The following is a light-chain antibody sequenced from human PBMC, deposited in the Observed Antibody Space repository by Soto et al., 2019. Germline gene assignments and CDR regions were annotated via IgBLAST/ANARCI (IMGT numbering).Light chain of an antibody. J-gene: IGKJ5*01. Sequence: DIQMTQSPSTLSASVGDRVTITCRASQSISSWLAWYQQKPGEAPKLLIYDASALQSGVPSRFSGSGSGADFTLTISSLQPEDFATYYCQQYNSWPVTFGQGTRLEI. V-gene: IGKV1-5*01. CDR2: DAS. CDR1: QSISSW. CDR3: QQYNSWPVT.